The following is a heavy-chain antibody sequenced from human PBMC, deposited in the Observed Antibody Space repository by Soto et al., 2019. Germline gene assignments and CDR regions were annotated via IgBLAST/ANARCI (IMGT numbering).Heavy chain of an antibody. J-gene: IGHJ4*02. CDR2: IYYTGST. CDR3: ARIEMASIK. Sequence: SETLSLTFSVSGASIRSGGYYWSWLRQSPGKGLEWIGHIYYTGSTFYSPSLKSRLTISLDTSKNQFSLDLRSVTAADTAMYYCARIEMASIKWGRGTLVTVSS. V-gene: IGHV4-31*03. CDR1: GASIRSGGYY.